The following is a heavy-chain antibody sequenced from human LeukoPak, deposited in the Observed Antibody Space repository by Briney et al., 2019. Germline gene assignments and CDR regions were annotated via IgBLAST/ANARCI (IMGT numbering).Heavy chain of an antibody. V-gene: IGHV3-23*01. CDR2: ISGSGGST. D-gene: IGHD1-26*01. Sequence: GGSLRLSCAASGFTFSSYGMSWVRQAPGKGLEWVSAISGSGGSTYYADSVKGRFTISRDNSKNTLYLQMNSLRAEDTAVYYCAKAGVAWELLPWYFDYWGQGTLVTVSS. J-gene: IGHJ4*02. CDR3: AKAGVAWELLPWYFDY. CDR1: GFTFSSYG.